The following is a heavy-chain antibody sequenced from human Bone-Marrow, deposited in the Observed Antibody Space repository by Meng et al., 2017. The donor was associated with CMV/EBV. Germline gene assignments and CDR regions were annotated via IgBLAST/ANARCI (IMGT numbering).Heavy chain of an antibody. D-gene: IGHD1-7*01. Sequence: SETLSLTCAVYGGSFSGYYWSWIRQPPGKGLEWIGEINHSGSTNYNPSLKSRVTISVDTSKNQFSLKLSSVTAADTAVYYCARGRRIVKIITGTSPNWYFDLWGRGTLVTVSS. V-gene: IGHV4-34*01. CDR2: INHSGST. CDR1: GGSFSGYY. J-gene: IGHJ2*01. CDR3: ARGRRIVKIITGTSPNWYFDL.